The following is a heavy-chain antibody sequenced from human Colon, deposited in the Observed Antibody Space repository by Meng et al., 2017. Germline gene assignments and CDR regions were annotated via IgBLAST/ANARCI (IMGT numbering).Heavy chain of an antibody. Sequence: GGSLRLSCEATGFTFNTYCMHWVRQAPGKGLVWVAVIWYDGSYTYYADSVKGRFTVSRDNSKNKLYLQMNSLRVEDTAVYYCTRDQYDCGFQTADYWGQGTLVTVSS. V-gene: IGHV3-33*01. CDR3: TRDQYDCGFQTADY. J-gene: IGHJ4*02. D-gene: IGHD3-10*01. CDR2: IWYDGSYT. CDR1: GFTFNTYC.